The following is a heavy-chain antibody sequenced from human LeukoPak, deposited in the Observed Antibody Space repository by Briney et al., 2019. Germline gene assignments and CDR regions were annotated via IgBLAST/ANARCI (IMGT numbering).Heavy chain of an antibody. CDR3: ARGGSSWVDY. CDR1: GYSFTSYY. Sequence: ASVKVSCKASGYSFTSYYMHWVRQAPGQGLEWMGLINPSGSSTTYAQKLQGRVTMTTETSTSTAYMELRSLRSDDTAVYYCARGGSSWVDYWGQGTLVTVSS. CDR2: INPSGSST. J-gene: IGHJ4*02. V-gene: IGHV1-46*01. D-gene: IGHD6-13*01.